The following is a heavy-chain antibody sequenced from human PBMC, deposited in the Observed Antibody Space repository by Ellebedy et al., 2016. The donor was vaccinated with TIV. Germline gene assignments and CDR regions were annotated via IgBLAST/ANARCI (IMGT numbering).Heavy chain of an antibody. Sequence: GESLKISCAASGFTFSSYGMHWVRQAPGKGLEWVAVIWYDGSNKYYADSVKGRFTISRDNSKNTLYLQMNSLRAEDTAVYYCARDAIPLGYCSSTSCHRGFGTFDYWGQGTLVTVSS. CDR1: GFTFSSYG. V-gene: IGHV3-33*01. CDR2: IWYDGSNK. CDR3: ARDAIPLGYCSSTSCHRGFGTFDY. J-gene: IGHJ4*02. D-gene: IGHD2-2*02.